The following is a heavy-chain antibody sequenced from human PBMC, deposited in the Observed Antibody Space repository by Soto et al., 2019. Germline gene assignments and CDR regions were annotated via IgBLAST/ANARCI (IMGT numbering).Heavy chain of an antibody. CDR3: AHRPGVGPFDY. Sequence: GCVPTLVNPTQTLTLTCTFSGFSLSTSGVGVGWIRQPPGKALEWLALIYWNDDKRYSPSLKSRLTITKDTSKNQVVLTMTNMDPVDTATYYCAHRPGVGPFDYWGQGTLVTVSS. CDR2: IYWNDDK. D-gene: IGHD3-3*01. V-gene: IGHV2-5*01. CDR1: GFSLSTSGVG. J-gene: IGHJ4*02.